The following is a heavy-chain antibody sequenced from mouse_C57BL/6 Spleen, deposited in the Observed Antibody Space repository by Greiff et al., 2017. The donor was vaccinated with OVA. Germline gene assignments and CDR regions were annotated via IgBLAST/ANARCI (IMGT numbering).Heavy chain of an antibody. J-gene: IGHJ3*01. D-gene: IGHD2-3*01. CDR2: ISSGSSTI. Sequence: EVKLVESGGGLVKPGGSLKLSCAASGFTFSDYGMHWVRQAPEKGLEWVAYISSGSSTIYYADTVKGRFTISRDNAKNTLFLQMTSLRSEDTAMYYCALLYEGYSFAYWGQGTLVTVSA. V-gene: IGHV5-17*01. CDR1: GFTFSDYG. CDR3: ALLYEGYSFAY.